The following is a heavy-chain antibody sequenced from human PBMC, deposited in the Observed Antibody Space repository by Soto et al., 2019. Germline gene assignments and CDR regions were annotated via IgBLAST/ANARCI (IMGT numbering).Heavy chain of an antibody. Sequence: QLRLREWGPGLVKPSETLSPPCTVPVGSLGVVHYSWGGTRQPPGKGLEWIGSIYYSGTSSYNPSLKSRVTMSVDTSKKQLSLRLSSVTAADTAAYYCARLHCYSPNCVPLDPWGQGTLVIVSS. D-gene: IGHD2-2*01. CDR3: ARLHCYSPNCVPLDP. J-gene: IGHJ5*02. CDR2: IYYSGTS. CDR1: VGSLGVVHYS. V-gene: IGHV4-39*01.